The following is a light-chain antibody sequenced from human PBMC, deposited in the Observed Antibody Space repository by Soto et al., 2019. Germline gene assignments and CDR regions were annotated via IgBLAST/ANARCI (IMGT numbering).Light chain of an antibody. Sequence: DIPFTQDPSSLSASVGDRVTISCRASQGISNYLAWYQQKPGKVPKLLSYAASTLQSGVPSRFSGSRSGAEFTLTISSLQTDDFATYYCQQYNSISILTVGGGTKLEIK. CDR1: QGISNY. V-gene: IGKV1-27*01. CDR3: QQYNSISILT. J-gene: IGKJ4*01. CDR2: AAS.